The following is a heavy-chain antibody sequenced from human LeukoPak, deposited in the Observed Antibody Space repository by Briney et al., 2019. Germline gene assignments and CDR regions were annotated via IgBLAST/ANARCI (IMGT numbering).Heavy chain of an antibody. CDR1: GASISRHY. D-gene: IGHD3-22*01. V-gene: IGHV4-4*09. CDR2: IAASGRT. CDR3: ARHRENSYESSHMGFDP. J-gene: IGHJ5*02. Sequence: PSETLSLTCVVSGASISRHYWSWIRQPPGKGLEWIGYIAASGRTNYNPALKSRVTISGDTSNNQFSLRLTSVPAADTAVYYCARHRENSYESSHMGFDPWGPGTLVTVSS.